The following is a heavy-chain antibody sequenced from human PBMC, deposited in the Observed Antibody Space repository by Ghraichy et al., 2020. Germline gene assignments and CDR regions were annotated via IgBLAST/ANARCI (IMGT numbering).Heavy chain of an antibody. CDR2: ISSSSSTI. V-gene: IGHV3-48*02. CDR1: GFTFSSYS. J-gene: IGHJ2*01. CDR3: ARKDMRSRNYWYFDL. Sequence: LTCAASGFTFSSYSMNWVRQAPGKGLEWVSYISSSSSTIYYADSVKGRFTISRDNAKNSLYLQMNSLRDEDTAVYYCARKDMRSRNYWYFDLWGRGTLVTVSS.